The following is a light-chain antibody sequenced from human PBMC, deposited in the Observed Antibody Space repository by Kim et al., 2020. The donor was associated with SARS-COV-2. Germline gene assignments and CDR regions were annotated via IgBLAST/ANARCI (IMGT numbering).Light chain of an antibody. V-gene: IGLV3-1*01. CDR3: QAWDSTTVI. J-gene: IGLJ2*01. CDR1: KLADKY. Sequence: SYELTQPPSVSVSPGQTASISCSGDKLADKYACWYQQRPGQSPVLVIYEDTRRPSGIPERFSASTSGNTATLTISGTQAMDEADYYCQAWDSTTVIFGGGTQLTVL. CDR2: EDT.